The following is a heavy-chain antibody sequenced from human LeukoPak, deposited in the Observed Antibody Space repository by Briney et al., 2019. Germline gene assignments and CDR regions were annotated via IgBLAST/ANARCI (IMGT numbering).Heavy chain of an antibody. CDR2: IHYSGST. CDR1: GGAVSSGSYY. CDR3: TRTNYGDYNWFDP. V-gene: IGHV4-61*01. D-gene: IGHD4-17*01. J-gene: IGHJ5*02. Sequence: SETLSLTCTVSGGAVSSGSYYWSWIRQPPGQGLEWIGYIHYSGSTKYNPSLKSRVTMSVDTSKNQFSLKVTSATAADTAIYYCTRTNYGDYNWFDPWGQGTLVTVSS.